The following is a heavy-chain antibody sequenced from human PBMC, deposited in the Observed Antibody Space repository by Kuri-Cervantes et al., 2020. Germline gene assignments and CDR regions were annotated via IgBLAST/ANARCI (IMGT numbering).Heavy chain of an antibody. J-gene: IGHJ4*02. CDR1: GFTFSSYW. V-gene: IGHV3-7*01. Sequence: GGSLRLSCAASGFTFSSYWMSWVRRAPGKGLEWVANIKQDGSENYYADSVKGRFTISRDNSKNTLYLQMNSLRAEDTAVYYCARAVMELEPLDYWGQGTLVTVSS. D-gene: IGHD1-14*01. CDR3: ARAVMELEPLDY. CDR2: IKQDGSEN.